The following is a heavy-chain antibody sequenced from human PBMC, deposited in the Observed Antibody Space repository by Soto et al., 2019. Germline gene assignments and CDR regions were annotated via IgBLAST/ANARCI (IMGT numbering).Heavy chain of an antibody. V-gene: IGHV3-23*01. CDR3: ARGRGAAADYFDF. Sequence: GGSLRLSCAASGFTFSSYAMSWVRQPPGKGMEWVSAISGSGISTYYADSVKGRFTISRDNAKNSLFLQMNSLRAEDTAVYYCARGRGAAADYFDFWGQGTLVTVSS. CDR1: GFTFSSYA. CDR2: ISGSGIST. J-gene: IGHJ4*02. D-gene: IGHD6-13*01.